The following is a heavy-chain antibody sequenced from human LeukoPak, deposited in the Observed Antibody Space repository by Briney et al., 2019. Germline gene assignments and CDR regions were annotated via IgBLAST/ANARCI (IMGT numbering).Heavy chain of an antibody. CDR1: GGSFSGYY. Sequence: SDTLSLTCAVWGGSFSGYYGSWIPHPPGKGLEWMGEINCSGSTHYNPTLKSRVTISVDTSKDHCSLKLSSVTAAEPAVYCCERHGVHCSSTSCYGYYYGMDVWGQGTTVTVSS. CDR3: ERHGVHCSSTSCYGYYYGMDV. CDR2: INCSGST. J-gene: IGHJ6*02. D-gene: IGHD2-2*01. V-gene: IGHV4-34*01.